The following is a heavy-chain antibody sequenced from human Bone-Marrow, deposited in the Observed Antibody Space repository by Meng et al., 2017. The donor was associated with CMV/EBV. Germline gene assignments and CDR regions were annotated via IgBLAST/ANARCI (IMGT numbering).Heavy chain of an antibody. D-gene: IGHD1-26*01. Sequence: GSLRLSCTVSGGSISSSSYYWGWIRQPPGKGLEWIGSIYYSGSTYYNPSLKSRVTISVDTSKNQFSLKLSSVTAADTAVYYCAREWELLVNWFDPWGQGTRVTVSS. CDR1: GGSISSSSYY. CDR3: AREWELLVNWFDP. V-gene: IGHV4-39*07. CDR2: IYYSGST. J-gene: IGHJ5*02.